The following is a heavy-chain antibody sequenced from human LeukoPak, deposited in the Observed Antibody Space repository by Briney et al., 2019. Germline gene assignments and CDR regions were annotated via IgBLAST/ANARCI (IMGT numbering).Heavy chain of an antibody. V-gene: IGHV1-2*02. D-gene: IGHD3-22*01. Sequence: ASVKVSCKASGYTFTGYYIHWVRRAPGQGLGWMGWINPNSSDTNYAQKFQGRVPLTRDPSISTAYMELSRLRSDDTAVYSCARAKFYDSSGHDAFDIWGQGTMVTVSS. CDR1: GYTFTGYY. CDR2: INPNSSDT. CDR3: ARAKFYDSSGHDAFDI. J-gene: IGHJ3*02.